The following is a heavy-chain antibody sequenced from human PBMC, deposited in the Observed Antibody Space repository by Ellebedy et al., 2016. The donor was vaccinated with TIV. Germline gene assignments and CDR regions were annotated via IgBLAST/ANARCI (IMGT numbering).Heavy chain of an antibody. Sequence: GGSLRLXXAASGFTFSSYSMNWVRQAPGKGLEWVSSISSSSSYIYYADSVKGRFTISRDNAKNSLYLQMNSLRAEDTAVYYCARGAYGGNQREIDYWGQGTLVTVSS. D-gene: IGHD4-23*01. CDR3: ARGAYGGNQREIDY. J-gene: IGHJ4*02. CDR2: ISSSSSYI. CDR1: GFTFSSYS. V-gene: IGHV3-21*01.